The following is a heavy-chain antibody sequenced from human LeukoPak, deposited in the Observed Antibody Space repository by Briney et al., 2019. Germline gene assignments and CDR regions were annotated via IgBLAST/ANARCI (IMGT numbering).Heavy chain of an antibody. D-gene: IGHD3-3*01. Sequence: GGSLRLSCAVSGITLSNYGMSWVRQAPGKGLDWVAGISDSGGSTKYADSVKGRFTISRDNPKNTLFLQMNSLRAEDTAVYFCAKRGVVIRVFLVGLHKEAYYFESWGQGALVTVSS. V-gene: IGHV3-23*01. J-gene: IGHJ4*02. CDR1: GITLSNYG. CDR2: ISDSGGST. CDR3: AKRGVVIRVFLVGLHKEAYYFES.